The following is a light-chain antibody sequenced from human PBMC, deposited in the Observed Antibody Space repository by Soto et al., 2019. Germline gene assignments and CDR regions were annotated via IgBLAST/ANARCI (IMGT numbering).Light chain of an antibody. V-gene: IGLV1-44*01. CDR2: NNN. Sequence: QSVLTQPPSASGTPGQRVTISCSGSSSNIGTNTVNWYQQLPGTAPKLLIYNNNQRPSGVPDRFSASKSGTSASLAISGLQSEVEADYYCAAWDDSLNGYVFGTGTKVTVL. J-gene: IGLJ1*01. CDR1: SSNIGTNT. CDR3: AAWDDSLNGYV.